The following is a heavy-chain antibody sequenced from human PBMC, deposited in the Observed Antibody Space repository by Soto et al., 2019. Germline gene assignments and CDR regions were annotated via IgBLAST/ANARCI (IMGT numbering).Heavy chain of an antibody. D-gene: IGHD4-17*01. CDR2: IWYDGSNK. V-gene: IGHV3-33*01. CDR3: ARDMNLRDYFRSSDYYYYGMDV. J-gene: IGHJ6*02. CDR1: GFTFSSYG. Sequence: QVQLVESGGGVVQPGRSLRLSCAASGFTFSSYGMHWVRQAPGKGLEWVAVIWYDGSNKYYADSVKGRFTISRDNSKNTLYLQMNSLRAEDTAVYYCARDMNLRDYFRSSDYYYYGMDVWGQGTTVTVSS.